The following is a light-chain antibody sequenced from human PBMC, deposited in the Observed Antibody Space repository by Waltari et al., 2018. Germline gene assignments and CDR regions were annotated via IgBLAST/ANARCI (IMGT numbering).Light chain of an antibody. Sequence: IVMTPSPATPSVSPGGSATLSCRASQSVGSDLAWYQQKPGQAPSLLIYGASTRVTGIPARFSGSGSGTEFTLTISSLQSEDFAVYYCQQYNKWPPYTFGQGTKLEIK. J-gene: IGKJ2*01. CDR2: GAS. CDR1: QSVGSD. V-gene: IGKV3-15*01. CDR3: QQYNKWPPYT.